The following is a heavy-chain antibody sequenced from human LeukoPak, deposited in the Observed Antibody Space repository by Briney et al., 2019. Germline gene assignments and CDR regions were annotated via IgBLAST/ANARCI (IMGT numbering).Heavy chain of an antibody. J-gene: IGHJ4*02. CDR3: ARVPLLYYNFWSGDYSHYSFDY. V-gene: IGHV4-38-2*02. Sequence: SETLSLTCNVSGYSITSGYYWGWIRQPPGKGLERIGTIYHSGSTYYNPSLKSRVTISVDTSKNQFSLKLTSVTGADTAAYHCARVPLLYYNFWSGDYSHYSFDYWGQGTLVTVSS. D-gene: IGHD3-3*01. CDR1: GYSITSGYY. CDR2: IYHSGST.